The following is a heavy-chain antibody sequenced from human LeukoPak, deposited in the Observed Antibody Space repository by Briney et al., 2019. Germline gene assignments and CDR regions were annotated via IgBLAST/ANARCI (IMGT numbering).Heavy chain of an antibody. CDR2: ISAYNGNT. Sequence: ASVKVSCKASGYTFTSYGISWVRQAPGQGLEWMGWISAYNGNTNYAQKLQGRVTMTTDTSTSTAYMELRSLRSDDTAVYYCARDSGVRFLEWSVFDYWGQGTLVTVSS. CDR3: ARDSGVRFLEWSVFDY. J-gene: IGHJ4*02. CDR1: GYTFTSYG. D-gene: IGHD3-3*01. V-gene: IGHV1-18*01.